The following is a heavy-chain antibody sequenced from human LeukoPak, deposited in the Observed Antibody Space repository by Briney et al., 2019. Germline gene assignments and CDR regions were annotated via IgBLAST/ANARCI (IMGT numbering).Heavy chain of an antibody. CDR1: GFTFSSYG. V-gene: IGHV3-23*01. J-gene: IGHJ4*02. Sequence: AGGSLRLSCAASGFTFSSYGMSWVRQTPGKGLEWVSTISDSGSNTYSADSVKGRFTISRDNSKNTLYLQMNSLRAEDTAVYYCAKDRGVVVVTMDFDYWGQGTLVTVSS. CDR2: ISDSGSNT. D-gene: IGHD2-21*02. CDR3: AKDRGVVVVTMDFDY.